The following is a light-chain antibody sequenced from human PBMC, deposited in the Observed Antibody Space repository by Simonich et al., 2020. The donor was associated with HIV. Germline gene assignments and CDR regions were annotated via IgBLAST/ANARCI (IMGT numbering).Light chain of an antibody. CDR3: QQYGSSQT. V-gene: IGKV3D-20*01. CDR2: DAS. Sequence: TQSPSTLSASVGDRVTITCRASQSISSGYVAWYQKKPGLAPRLLIYDASSRATGIPGRFSGSGSGTDFTLTISRLEPEDFAVYYCQQYGSSQTFAQGTKVEIK. CDR1: QSISSGY. J-gene: IGKJ1*01.